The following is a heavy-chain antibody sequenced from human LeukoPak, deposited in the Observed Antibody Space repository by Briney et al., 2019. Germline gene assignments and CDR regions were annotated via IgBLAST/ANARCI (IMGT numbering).Heavy chain of an antibody. V-gene: IGHV4-30-2*01. CDR2: IYHSGST. CDR1: GGSISSGGYY. Sequence: SETLSLTCTVSGGSISSGGYYWSCIRQPPGKGLECIGYIYHSGSTYYNPSLKSRVTISVDRSKNQFSLKLSSVTAADTAVYYCARRYYDILTGYPSFYFDYWGQGTLVTVSS. J-gene: IGHJ4*02. CDR3: ARRYYDILTGYPSFYFDY. D-gene: IGHD3-9*01.